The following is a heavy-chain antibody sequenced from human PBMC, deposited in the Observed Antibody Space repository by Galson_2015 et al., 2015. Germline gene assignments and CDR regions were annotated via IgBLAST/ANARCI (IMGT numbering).Heavy chain of an antibody. J-gene: IGHJ3*02. CDR1: GFTFSNYA. CDR3: AKRGGERGWGAFDI. D-gene: IGHD7-27*01. V-gene: IGHV3-23*01. Sequence: SLRLSCAASGFTFSNYAMSWLRQAPGKGLEWVSTFSHSGADTYYAESVKGRFTISRDNSKNTLYLQMNSRRAEDTAVYYCAKRGGERGWGAFDIWGQGTMVTVSS. CDR2: FSHSGADT.